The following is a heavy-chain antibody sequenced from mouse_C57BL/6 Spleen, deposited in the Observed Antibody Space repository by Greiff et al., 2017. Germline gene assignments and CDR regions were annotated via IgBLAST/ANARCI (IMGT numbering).Heavy chain of an antibody. CDR1: GHSFTGYY. D-gene: IGHD1-1*01. Sequence: VQLQQSGPELVKPGASVKISCKASGHSFTGYYMNWVKQSPEKSLEWIGEINPSTGGTTYNQKFKAKATLTVDKSSSTAYMQLKSLTSEDSAVYYCARSAYYGSSSYYFDYWGQGTTLTVSS. V-gene: IGHV1-42*01. CDR3: ARSAYYGSSSYYFDY. J-gene: IGHJ2*01. CDR2: INPSTGGT.